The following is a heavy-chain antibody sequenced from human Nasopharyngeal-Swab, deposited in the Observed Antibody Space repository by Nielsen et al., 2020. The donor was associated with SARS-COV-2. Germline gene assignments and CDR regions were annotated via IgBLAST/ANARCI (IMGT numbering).Heavy chain of an antibody. CDR1: GYTLTELS. CDR3: ARDPRYYYDSSGSSVNWFDP. Sequence: ASVKVSCKVSGYTLTELSMRWVRQAPGQGLEWMGWISAYNGNTNYAQKLQGRVTMTTDTSTSTAYMELRSLRSDDTAVYYCARDPRYYYDSSGSSVNWFDPWGQGTLVTVSS. V-gene: IGHV1-18*01. D-gene: IGHD3-22*01. J-gene: IGHJ5*02. CDR2: ISAYNGNT.